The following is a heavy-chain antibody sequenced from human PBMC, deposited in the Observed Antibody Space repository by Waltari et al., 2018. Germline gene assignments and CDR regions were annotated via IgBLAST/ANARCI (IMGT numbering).Heavy chain of an antibody. CDR3: ASTLSRDGYGAAEYFQH. CDR1: GGTFSSYA. D-gene: IGHD5-12*01. V-gene: IGHV1-69*12. CDR2: FIPIFSTS. J-gene: IGHJ1*01. Sequence: QVQLVQSGAEVKKPGSSVKVSCQASGGTFSSYAISWVRQAPGQGLEWMGGFIPIFSTSNYAQKFQGRVTITANESTGTAYMELSSLRSEDTAVYYCASTLSRDGYGAAEYFQHWGQGTLVTVSS.